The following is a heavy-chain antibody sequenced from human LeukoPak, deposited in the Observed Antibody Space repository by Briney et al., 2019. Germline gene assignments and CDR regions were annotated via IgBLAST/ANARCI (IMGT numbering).Heavy chain of an antibody. J-gene: IGHJ4*02. CDR1: CGPISSSSYY. CDR2: IYYSGST. CDR3: ASPGASYYDSSGYFDY. V-gene: IGHV4-39*01. Sequence: SDTLPLTCTVSCGPISSSSYYCAWIRQPPGKGLEWIGSIYYSGSTYYNPSLKRRVTISVDTSKNQFSLKLRSVTAADTAVYYCASPGASYYDSSGYFDYWGQGTLVTVSS. D-gene: IGHD3-22*01.